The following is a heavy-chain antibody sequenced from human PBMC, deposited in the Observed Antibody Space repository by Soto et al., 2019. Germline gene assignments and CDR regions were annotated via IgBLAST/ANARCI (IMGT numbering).Heavy chain of an antibody. CDR3: AREPMVRAAHGFDI. V-gene: IGHV1-2*02. Sequence: ASVKVSCKASGYTFTGHYMHWVRQAPGQGLEWMGWINPNSVGTNYAQKFQGRVTMTRDTSISTAYMELSRLRSDDTAVYYCAREPMVRAAHGFDIWGQGTMVTV. D-gene: IGHD3-10*01. J-gene: IGHJ3*02. CDR1: GYTFTGHY. CDR2: INPNSVGT.